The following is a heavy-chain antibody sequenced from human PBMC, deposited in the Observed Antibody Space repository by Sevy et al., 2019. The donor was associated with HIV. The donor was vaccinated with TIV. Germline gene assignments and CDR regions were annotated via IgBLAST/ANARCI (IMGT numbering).Heavy chain of an antibody. CDR3: AKDFSEVYYYDSYAAVDY. D-gene: IGHD3-22*01. CDR2: ICAGGYIT. J-gene: IGHJ4*02. Sequence: GGSLRLSCAASGIAFSTYGMFWVRQAPGKGLEWVSSICAGGYITYYADSVKGRFTLSRDNSKNTLYLQMNSLRADDTAVYYCAKDFSEVYYYDSYAAVDYWGQGTLVTVSS. CDR1: GIAFSTYG. V-gene: IGHV3-23*01.